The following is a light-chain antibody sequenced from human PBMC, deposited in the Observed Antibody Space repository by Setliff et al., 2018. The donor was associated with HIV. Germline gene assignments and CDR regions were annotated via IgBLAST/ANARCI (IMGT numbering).Light chain of an antibody. J-gene: IGLJ1*01. CDR1: SSDVGSYNY. CDR2: DVT. Sequence: QSVLTQPASVSGSPGQSITISCTGTSSDVGSYNYVSWYLQHPGKAPKLMIYDVTKRPSGVSNRFSGSKSGVTASLTISGLQAEDEADYYCCSYAGSSTEGYVFGTGTKVTVL. V-gene: IGLV2-23*02. CDR3: CSYAGSSTEGYV.